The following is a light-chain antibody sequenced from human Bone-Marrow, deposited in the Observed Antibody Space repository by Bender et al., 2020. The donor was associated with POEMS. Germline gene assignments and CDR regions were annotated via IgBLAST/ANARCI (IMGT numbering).Light chain of an antibody. V-gene: IGLV2-23*02. CDR1: TSDVGGYNV. J-gene: IGLJ1*01. Sequence: QSALTQPASVSGSPGQSIIISCTGTTSDVGGYNVVSWYQQHPGKAPTVVIYNVNTRPSGVPNRFSGSKSGNTASLTISGLQADDEADYYCCASAGNFYVFGTGTKVTVL. CDR3: CASAGNFYV. CDR2: NVN.